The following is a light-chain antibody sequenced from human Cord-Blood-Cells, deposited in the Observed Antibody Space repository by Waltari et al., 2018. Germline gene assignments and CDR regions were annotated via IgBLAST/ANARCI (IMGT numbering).Light chain of an antibody. J-gene: IGKJ3*01. CDR1: QSISSY. CDR3: QQSYSTPFT. Sequence: DIQMTQSPSSLSPSVGDRVTITCRASQSISSYLIWYQQKPGKAPKLLIYAASSLQSGVPSRFSGSGSGTDFTLTISSLQPEDFATYYCQQSYSTPFTFGPGTKVDIK. CDR2: AAS. V-gene: IGKV1-39*01.